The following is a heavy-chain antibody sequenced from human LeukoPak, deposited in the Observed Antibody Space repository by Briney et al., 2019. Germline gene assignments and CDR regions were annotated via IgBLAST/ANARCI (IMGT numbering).Heavy chain of an antibody. D-gene: IGHD3-10*01. V-gene: IGHV3-23*01. J-gene: IGHJ4*02. CDR1: GITLGNYG. CDR3: AKRGVVIRVFLVGFHKEAYYFDS. Sequence: GGSLRLSCAVSGITLGNYGMSWVRQPPGKGLEWVAGISDSGGSTNYADSVKGRFTMSRDTPRNTLYLQMNSLRAEDTAVYFCAKRGVVIRVFLVGFHKEAYYFDSWGQGALVTVSS. CDR2: ISDSGGST.